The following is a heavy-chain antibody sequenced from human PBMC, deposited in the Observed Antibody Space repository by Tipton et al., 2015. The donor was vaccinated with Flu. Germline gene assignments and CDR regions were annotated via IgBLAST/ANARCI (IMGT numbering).Heavy chain of an antibody. Sequence: TLSLTCTVSGGSIGVTTYYWGWIRQPPGKGLEYIGSVYYTGGTYFNPSLKSRVTVSIDTSKKQSSLKLNSVTAADTAVYYCARLSLSFNAFDIWGQGTTVIVSS. V-gene: IGHV4-39*07. CDR1: GGSIGVTTYY. J-gene: IGHJ3*02. CDR3: ARLSLSFNAFDI. CDR2: VYYTGGT. D-gene: IGHD2/OR15-2a*01.